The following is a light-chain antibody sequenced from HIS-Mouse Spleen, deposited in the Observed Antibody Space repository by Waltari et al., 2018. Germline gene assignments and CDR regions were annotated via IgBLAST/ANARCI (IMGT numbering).Light chain of an antibody. CDR3: QQSYSTPGT. CDR2: AAS. CDR1: QSISSY. V-gene: IGKV1-39*01. J-gene: IGKJ1*01. Sequence: DIQMTQSPSSLSASVGDRVTITCRASQSISSYLNWYQQKPGKAPKLLIYAASSLQSGVPSRFSGSGSGTDCSRTISSLQPEDFATYYCQQSYSTPGTLGQGTKVESK.